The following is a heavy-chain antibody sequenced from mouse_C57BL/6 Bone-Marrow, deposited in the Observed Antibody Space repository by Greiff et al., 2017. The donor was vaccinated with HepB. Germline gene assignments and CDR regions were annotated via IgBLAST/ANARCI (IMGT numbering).Heavy chain of an antibody. J-gene: IGHJ1*03. CDR3: AREGLITFDV. D-gene: IGHD1-1*01. CDR2: IDPSASYT. Sequence: VQLQQPGAELVMPGASVKLSCKASGYTFTSYWMHWVKQRPGQGLEWIGEIDPSASYTNYNQKFKGKSTLTVDKSSSTAYMQLSSLTSEDSAVYYCAREGLITFDVWGTGTTVTVSS. V-gene: IGHV1-69*01. CDR1: GYTFTSYW.